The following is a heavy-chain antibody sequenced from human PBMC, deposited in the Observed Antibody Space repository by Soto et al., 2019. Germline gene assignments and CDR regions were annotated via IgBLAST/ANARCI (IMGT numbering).Heavy chain of an antibody. CDR2: IGYDGGNK. CDR3: VRDAVVGSTKGGNYWFDS. Sequence: QVQLVESGGGVVQPGRSLRLSCAASGFTFRGYGMNWVRQAPGKGLEWVAVIGYDGGNKFYADSVKGRFTISRDQSNNTVHLQMNSLRGEDTAVYYCVRDAVVGSTKGGNYWFDSWGQGTLVTVSS. D-gene: IGHD1-26*01. J-gene: IGHJ5*01. V-gene: IGHV3-33*01. CDR1: GFTFRGYG.